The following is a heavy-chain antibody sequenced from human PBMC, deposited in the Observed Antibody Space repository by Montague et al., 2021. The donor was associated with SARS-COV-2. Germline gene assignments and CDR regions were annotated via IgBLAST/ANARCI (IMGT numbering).Heavy chain of an antibody. CDR1: GGSISSYY. Sequence: SETLSLTCTVSGGSISSYYWNWIRKPPGKGLEWIGNIYYSGSTNYNPSXXSRVTISVDTSKNQFSLKLSSVTAADTAVYYCARGGGSGYRYYFDYWGQGSLVTVSS. V-gene: IGHV4-59*01. CDR2: IYYSGST. CDR3: ARGGGSGYRYYFDY. J-gene: IGHJ4*02. D-gene: IGHD3-22*01.